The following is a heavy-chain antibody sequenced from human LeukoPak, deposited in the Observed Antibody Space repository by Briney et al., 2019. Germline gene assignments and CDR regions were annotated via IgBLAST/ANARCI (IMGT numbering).Heavy chain of an antibody. J-gene: IGHJ4*02. V-gene: IGHV3-23*01. D-gene: IGHD5-18*01. CDR3: AKDHGYNYGYNSY. CDR2: ISCSGYST. Sequence: GGSLRLSCAASGFTFSIYAMSWVRQAPGKGLEWVSSISCSGYSTDFADSVKGRFTISRDNSKNTLYLQMNSLRAEDTAVYYCAKDHGYNYGYNSYWGQGTLVTVSS. CDR1: GFTFSIYA.